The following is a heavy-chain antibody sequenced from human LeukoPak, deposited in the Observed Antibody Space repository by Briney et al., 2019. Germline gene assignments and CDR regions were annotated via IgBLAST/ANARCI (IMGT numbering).Heavy chain of an antibody. CDR2: MSSSGTT. CDR1: GGSISSGSYS. D-gene: IGHD4-17*01. V-gene: IGHV4-61*02. J-gene: IGHJ5*02. CDR3: ATSPVTTWWFDP. Sequence: PSETLSLTCTVSGGSISSGSYSWNWIRQPAGKGLEWIGRMSSSGTTNYNHSLESRVTISVDTSKNQFSLKLSSVTAADTAVYYCATSPVTTWWFDPWGQGTLVTVSS.